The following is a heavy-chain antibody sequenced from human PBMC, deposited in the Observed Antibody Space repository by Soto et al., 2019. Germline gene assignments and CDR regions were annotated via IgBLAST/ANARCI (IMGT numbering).Heavy chain of an antibody. CDR2: INAGNGNT. D-gene: IGHD2-2*01. V-gene: IGHV1-3*01. CDR1: GYTFTSYA. CDR3: ARDRPREYLLLFDY. Sequence: QVELVQSGAEVKKPGASVKVSCKASGYTFTSYAMHWVRQAPGQRLEWMGWINAGNGNTKYSQKFQGRVNMTKDTSTSTSYMKLSSLRSEDTAVYYCARDRPREYLLLFDYWGQGTLVTVSS. J-gene: IGHJ4*02.